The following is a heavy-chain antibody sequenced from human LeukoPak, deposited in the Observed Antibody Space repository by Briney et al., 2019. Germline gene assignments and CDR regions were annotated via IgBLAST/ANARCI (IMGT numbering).Heavy chain of an antibody. Sequence: SGGSLRLSCAASGFSFNSYVMHWVRQAPGKGLEWVAAVSSDGTNKYYADSMKGRSTISRDNSKNTLYLEMSSLRTEDTAVYYCARGGDGYNYYYYYYIDVWGKGTTVTVSS. D-gene: IGHD5-24*01. CDR3: ARGGDGYNYYYYYYIDV. CDR1: GFSFNSYV. J-gene: IGHJ6*03. V-gene: IGHV3-30*04. CDR2: VSSDGTNK.